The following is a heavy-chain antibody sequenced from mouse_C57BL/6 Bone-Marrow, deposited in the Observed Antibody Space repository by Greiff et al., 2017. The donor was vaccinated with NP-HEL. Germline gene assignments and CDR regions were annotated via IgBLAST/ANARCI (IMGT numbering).Heavy chain of an antibody. CDR1: GYAFSSSW. Sequence: LVESGPELVKPGASVKISCKASGYAFSSSWMNWVKQRPGKGLEWIGRIYPGDGDTNYNGKFKGKATLTADKSSSTAYMQLSSLTSEDSAVYFCVPTTVVAYYFDYWGQGTTLTVSS. V-gene: IGHV1-82*01. J-gene: IGHJ2*01. D-gene: IGHD1-1*01. CDR3: VPTTVVAYYFDY. CDR2: IYPGDGDT.